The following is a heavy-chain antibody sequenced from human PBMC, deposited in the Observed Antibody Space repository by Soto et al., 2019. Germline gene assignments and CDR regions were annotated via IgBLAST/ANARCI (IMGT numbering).Heavy chain of an antibody. D-gene: IGHD3-3*01. CDR2: ISAYNGNT. J-gene: IGHJ6*02. Sequence: GASVKVSCKASGYTFTSYGISWVRQAPGQGLEWMGGISAYNGNTNYAQKLQGRVTMTTDTSTSTAYMELRSLRSDDTAVYYCARVCYYDFWSVYYYGMDVWGQGTTVTVSS. CDR3: ARVCYYDFWSVYYYGMDV. CDR1: GYTFTSYG. V-gene: IGHV1-18*01.